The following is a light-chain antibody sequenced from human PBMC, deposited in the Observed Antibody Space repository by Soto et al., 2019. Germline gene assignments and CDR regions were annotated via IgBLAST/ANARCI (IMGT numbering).Light chain of an antibody. CDR3: PHRSNGPPAYT. CDR1: QSVSSY. J-gene: IGKJ2*01. CDR2: DAS. Sequence: EIVLTQSPATLSLSPGERATLSCRASQSVSSYLAWYQQKPGQAPRLLIYDASNRATGIPARLSGSGSGTDFALPISSLEPEDFAVYYCPHRSNGPPAYTFGQGTKLEIK. V-gene: IGKV3-11*01.